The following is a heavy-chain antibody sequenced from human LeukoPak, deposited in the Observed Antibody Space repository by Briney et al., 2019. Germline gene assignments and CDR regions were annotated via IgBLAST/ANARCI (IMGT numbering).Heavy chain of an antibody. CDR2: ISWNSGSI. V-gene: IGHV3-9*01. D-gene: IGHD4-17*01. CDR3: AKGMNDYGDYGFDY. J-gene: IGHJ4*02. Sequence: PGRSLRLFCAASGFTFDDYAMHWVRHAPGKGLEWVSGISWNSGSIGYADSVKGRFTISRDNAKNSLYLQMNSLRAEDTALYYCAKGMNDYGDYGFDYWGQGTLVTVSS. CDR1: GFTFDDYA.